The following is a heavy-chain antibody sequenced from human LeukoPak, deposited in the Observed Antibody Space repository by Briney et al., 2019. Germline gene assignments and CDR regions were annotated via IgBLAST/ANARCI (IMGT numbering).Heavy chain of an antibody. J-gene: IGHJ4*02. CDR3: ASLRVGSGGGDY. D-gene: IGHD2-15*01. V-gene: IGHV1-69*05. CDR2: IIPIFGTA. CDR1: GGTFSSYA. Sequence: ASVKVSCKASGGTFSSYAISWVRQAPGQGLEWMGGIIPIFGTANYAQKFQGRVTITTDESTSTAYMELSSLRSEDTAVYYCASLRVGSGGGDYWGQGTLVTVSS.